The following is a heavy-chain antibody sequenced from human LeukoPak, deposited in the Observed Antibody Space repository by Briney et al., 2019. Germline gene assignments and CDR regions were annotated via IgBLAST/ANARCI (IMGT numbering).Heavy chain of an antibody. Sequence: SETLSLTCTVSGGSISSYYWSWIRQPPGKGLEWIGYIYYSGSTNYNPSLKSRVTISVDTSKNQFSLKLSSVTAADTAVYYCAKRGSGWRYYYYYMDVWGKGTTVTISS. CDR1: GGSISSYY. CDR2: IYYSGST. D-gene: IGHD6-19*01. J-gene: IGHJ6*03. V-gene: IGHV4-59*12. CDR3: AKRGSGWRYYYYYMDV.